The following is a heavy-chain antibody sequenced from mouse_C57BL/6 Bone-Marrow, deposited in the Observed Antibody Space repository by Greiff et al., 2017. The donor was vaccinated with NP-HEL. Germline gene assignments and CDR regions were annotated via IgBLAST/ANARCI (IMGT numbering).Heavy chain of an antibody. V-gene: IGHV3-6*01. J-gene: IGHJ4*01. CDR2: ISYAGSN. CDR1: GYSITSGYY. Sequence: EVKLVESGPGLVKPSQSLSLTCSVTGYSITSGYYWNWIRQFPGNKLEWMGYISYAGSNNYNPSLKNRISITRDTSKNQFFLKLNSVTTEDTATYYCARGDYRYYYAMDYWGQGTSVTVSS. CDR3: ARGDYRYYYAMDY. D-gene: IGHD2-4*01.